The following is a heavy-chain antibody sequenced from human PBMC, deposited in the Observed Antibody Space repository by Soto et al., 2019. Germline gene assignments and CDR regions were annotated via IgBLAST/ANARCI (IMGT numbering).Heavy chain of an antibody. CDR2: IYWDDDT. D-gene: IGHD3-10*01. J-gene: IGHJ5*02. CDR1: GFSLSTSGVG. V-gene: IGHV2-5*02. Sequence: QITLKESGPTLVKPTQTLTLTCTFSGFSLSTSGVGVGWIRQPPGKALEWLALIYWDDDTRYSPSLKSRLTITKDTYKTQVVLTMNNMDPVDTATYYCAHRRGSVSLREYNWFDPWGQGTLVTVSS. CDR3: AHRRGSVSLREYNWFDP.